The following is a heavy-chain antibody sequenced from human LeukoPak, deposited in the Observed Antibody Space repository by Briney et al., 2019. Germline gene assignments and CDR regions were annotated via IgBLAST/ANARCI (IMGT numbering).Heavy chain of an antibody. Sequence: ASVKVSCKASGYTFTSYGISWVRQAPGQGLEWMGWISAYNGNTNYAQKLQGRVTMTTDTSTSTAYMEVRSLRSDDTAVYYCARALDDYGDIRFDYWGQGTLVTVFS. CDR1: GYTFTSYG. V-gene: IGHV1-18*01. CDR3: ARALDDYGDIRFDY. J-gene: IGHJ4*02. D-gene: IGHD4-17*01. CDR2: ISAYNGNT.